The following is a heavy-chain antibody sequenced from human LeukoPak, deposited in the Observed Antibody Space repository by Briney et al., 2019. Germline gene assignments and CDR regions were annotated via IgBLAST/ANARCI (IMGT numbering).Heavy chain of an antibody. CDR1: GFTFSRNA. J-gene: IGHJ5*02. D-gene: IGHD5-18*01. V-gene: IGHV3-23*01. Sequence: GGSLRLSCAASGFTFSRNAMSWLPQAPGKGLEWVSATSGSGGSTYYADYVKGRFTISRDNSKNTLYLQMNSMRAEDTAVYYCAKDLERGYSYVFDPWGQGTLVTVSS. CDR3: AKDLERGYSYVFDP. CDR2: TSGSGGST.